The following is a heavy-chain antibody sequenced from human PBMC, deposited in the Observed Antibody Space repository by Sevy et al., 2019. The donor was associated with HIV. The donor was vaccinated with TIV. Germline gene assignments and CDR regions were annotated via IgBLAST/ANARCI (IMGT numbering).Heavy chain of an antibody. J-gene: IGHJ5*02. CDR2: IYHSGST. V-gene: IGHV4-38-2*01. Sequence: SETLSLTCAVSGYSISSGYYWGWIRQPPGKGLEWIVSIYHSGSTYYNPSLKSRVTISVDTSKNQFSLKLSSVTAADTAVYYCARRWEHHWFDPWGQGTLVTVSS. D-gene: IGHD1-1*01. CDR3: ARRWEHHWFDP. CDR1: GYSISSGYY.